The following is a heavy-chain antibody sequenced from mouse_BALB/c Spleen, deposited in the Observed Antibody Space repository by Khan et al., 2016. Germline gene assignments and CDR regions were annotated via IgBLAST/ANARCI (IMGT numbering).Heavy chain of an antibody. D-gene: IGHD2-1*01. Sequence: VQLQQSGADLVRSGASVKLSCTASGFNIKDYYMHWVKQRPEQGLEWIGWIDPENGDTEYAPKLQGKATMTADTSSNTAYLQLSSLTSEYTAVYNCKAVRRRYYAMDYWGQGTSVTVSS. J-gene: IGHJ4*01. CDR3: KAVRRRYYAMDY. V-gene: IGHV14-4*02. CDR2: IDPENGDT. CDR1: GFNIKDYY.